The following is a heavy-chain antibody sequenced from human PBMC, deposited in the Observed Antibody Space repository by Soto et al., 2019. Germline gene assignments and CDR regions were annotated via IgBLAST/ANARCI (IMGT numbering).Heavy chain of an antibody. D-gene: IGHD3-22*01. CDR3: ARHRRRYYYDSSGYYYSGMGV. V-gene: IGHV5-10-1*01. CDR1: GYSFTSYW. CDR2: IDPSDSYT. J-gene: IGHJ6*02. Sequence: GESLKISCKGSGYSFTSYWISWVRQMPGKGLEWMGRIDPSDSYTNYSPSFQGHVTISADKSISTAYLQWSSLKASDTAMYYCARHRRRYYYDSSGYYYSGMGVWGQGTTVAGSS.